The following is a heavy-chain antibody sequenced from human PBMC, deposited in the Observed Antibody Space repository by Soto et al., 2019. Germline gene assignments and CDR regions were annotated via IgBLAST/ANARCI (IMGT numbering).Heavy chain of an antibody. CDR2: ISSSSSYI. Sequence: PGGSLRLSCAASGFTFSSYSMNWVRQAPGKGLEWVSSISSSSSYIYYADSVKGRFTISRDNAKNSLYLQMNSLRAEDTAVYYCARDITDYGPSTIFDYWGQGTLVTVSS. V-gene: IGHV3-21*01. CDR1: GFTFSSYS. D-gene: IGHD4-17*01. J-gene: IGHJ4*02. CDR3: ARDITDYGPSTIFDY.